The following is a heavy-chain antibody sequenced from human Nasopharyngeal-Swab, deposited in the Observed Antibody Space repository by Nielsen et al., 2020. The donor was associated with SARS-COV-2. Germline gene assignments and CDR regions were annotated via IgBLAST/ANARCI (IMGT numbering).Heavy chain of an antibody. CDR2: IYSGGST. Sequence: GESLKISCAASGFTVSSNYMSWVRQAPGKGPEWVSVIYSGGSTYYADSVKGRFTISRDNSKNTLYLQMNSLRAEDTAVYYCAKGYSGSYYALYYYYYMDVWGKGTTVTVSS. J-gene: IGHJ6*03. CDR1: GFTVSSNY. CDR3: AKGYSGSYYALYYYYYMDV. D-gene: IGHD1-26*01. V-gene: IGHV3-53*05.